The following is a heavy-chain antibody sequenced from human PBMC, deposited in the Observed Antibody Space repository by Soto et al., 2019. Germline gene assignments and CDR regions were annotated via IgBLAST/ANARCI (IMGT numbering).Heavy chain of an antibody. J-gene: IGHJ6*02. Sequence: QVQLVESGGGLVKPGGSLRLSCAASGFTFSDYYMTWIRQAPGKALEGVSYISTSGSTIYYAYSVKGRFTTSRDNAKNSLYLQMNSLRHADTAVYYCAREPVDTPMATHYYYSGMDVWGQGTTVTVSS. CDR3: AREPVDTPMATHYYYSGMDV. V-gene: IGHV3-11*01. CDR2: ISTSGSTI. CDR1: GFTFSDYY. D-gene: IGHD5-18*01.